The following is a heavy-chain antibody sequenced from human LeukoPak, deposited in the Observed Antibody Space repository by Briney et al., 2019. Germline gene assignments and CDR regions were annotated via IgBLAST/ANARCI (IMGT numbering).Heavy chain of an antibody. Sequence: VKVSSKASGGTFISYAIRWVRPAPGQGLGWMGGIIPIFGTANYAQKFQGRGTITADESTSTAYMELSSLRSEDTAVYYCARGSLCSSTSCYPDYWGQGTLVTVSS. CDR2: IIPIFGTA. J-gene: IGHJ4*02. CDR3: ARGSLCSSTSCYPDY. V-gene: IGHV1-69*01. CDR1: GGTFISYA. D-gene: IGHD2-2*01.